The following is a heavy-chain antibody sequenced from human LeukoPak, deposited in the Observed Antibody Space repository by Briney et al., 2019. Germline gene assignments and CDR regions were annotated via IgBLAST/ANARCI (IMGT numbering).Heavy chain of an antibody. J-gene: IGHJ6*03. CDR3: ARASAYGGNPDYYYYYYMDV. V-gene: IGHV1-69*01. CDR1: GGTFSSYA. D-gene: IGHD4-23*01. Sequence: GSPVKVSCKASGGTFSSYAMSWVRQAPGQGLEWMGGIIPIFGTANYAQKFKGRVTITADESKSTAYMELSSLRSEDTAVYYCARASAYGGNPDYYYYYYMDVWGKGTTVTVSS. CDR2: IIPIFGTA.